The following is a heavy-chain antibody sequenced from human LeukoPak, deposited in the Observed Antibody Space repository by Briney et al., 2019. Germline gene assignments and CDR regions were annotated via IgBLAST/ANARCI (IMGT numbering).Heavy chain of an antibody. CDR1: GYTFTSYG. D-gene: IGHD3-22*01. J-gene: IGHJ4*02. CDR3: ARADGIYDSSGYYYHYFDY. CDR2: ISAYNGNT. V-gene: IGHV1-18*01. Sequence: ASVKVSCKASGYTFTSYGISWVRQAPGQGLEWMGWISAYNGNTNYAQKLQGRVTMTTDTSTSTAYMELRSLRSDDTAVYHCARADGIYDSSGYYYHYFDYWGQGTLVTVSS.